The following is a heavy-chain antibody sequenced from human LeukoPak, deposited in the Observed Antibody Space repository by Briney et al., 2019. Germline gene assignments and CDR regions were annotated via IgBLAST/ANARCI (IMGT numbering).Heavy chain of an antibody. J-gene: IGHJ1*01. V-gene: IGHV6-1*01. CDR3: ARGPSYFQH. CDR1: GDSFSSNSAT. Sequence: SQTLSLTCAISGDSFSSNSATWNWIRQSPSRGLEWLGGTYYRSKWYKYYAVSVKGRITINPDTSKNQFSLQLNSVTPEDTAVYYCARGPSYFQHWGQGTLVTVSS. CDR2: TYYRSKWYK.